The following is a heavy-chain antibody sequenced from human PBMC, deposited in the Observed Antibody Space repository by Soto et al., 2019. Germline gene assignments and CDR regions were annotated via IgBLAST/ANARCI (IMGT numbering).Heavy chain of an antibody. D-gene: IGHD3-3*01. CDR1: GGSISTYH. CDR3: ARQIGDDPFDV. CDR2: IYRTGST. Sequence: PSETLSLTCTVSGGSISTYHWNWIRQSPGKGLEWIGYIYRTGSTHYNPSLNSRVAISLDTSRNKFSLKLNSVTAADTAVYFCARQIGDDPFDVWGQGTMVTVSS. V-gene: IGHV4-59*01. J-gene: IGHJ3*01.